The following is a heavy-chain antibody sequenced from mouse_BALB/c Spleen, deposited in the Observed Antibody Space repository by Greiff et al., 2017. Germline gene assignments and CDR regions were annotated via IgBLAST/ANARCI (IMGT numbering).Heavy chain of an antibody. Sequence: EVHLVESGPGLVKPSQSLSLTCTVTGYSITSDYAWNWIRQFPGNKLEWMGYISYSGSTSYNPSLKSRISITRDTSKNQFFLQLNSVTTEDTATYYCAREVGLRRNWYFDVWGAGTTVTVSS. V-gene: IGHV3-2*02. CDR1: GYSITSDYA. D-gene: IGHD2-2*01. CDR2: ISYSGST. CDR3: AREVGLRRNWYFDV. J-gene: IGHJ1*01.